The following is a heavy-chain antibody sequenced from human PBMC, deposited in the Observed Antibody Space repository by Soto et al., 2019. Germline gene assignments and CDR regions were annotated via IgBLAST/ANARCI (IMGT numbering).Heavy chain of an antibody. CDR3: AKVIRGVYHAFDI. CDR1: GFTFSSYG. Sequence: GGSLRLSCAASGFTFSSYGMQRFRQAPGKGLEWVAVISYDGSNKYYADSVKGRFTISRDNSKNTLYLQMNSLRAEDTAVYYCAKVIRGVYHAFDIGGQGTMVTVS. J-gene: IGHJ3*02. V-gene: IGHV3-30*18. D-gene: IGHD3-10*01. CDR2: ISYDGSNK.